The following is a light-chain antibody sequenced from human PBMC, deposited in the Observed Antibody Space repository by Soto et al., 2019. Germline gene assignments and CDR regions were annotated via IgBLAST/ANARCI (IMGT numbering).Light chain of an antibody. CDR2: EVS. V-gene: IGLV2-8*01. J-gene: IGLJ2*01. CDR3: SSYAGSNNFVV. Sequence: QSVLTQPPSASGSPGQSVTISCTGSSSDVGGYNYVSWYRQHPGKAPKLMIYEVSKRPAGVSDRLSGSKSGNTASLTVSGLQAEDEADYYCSSYAGSNNFVVFGGGTKLTVL. CDR1: SSDVGGYNY.